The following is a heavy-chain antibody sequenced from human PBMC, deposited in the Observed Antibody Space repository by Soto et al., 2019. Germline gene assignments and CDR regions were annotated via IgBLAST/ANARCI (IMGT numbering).Heavy chain of an antibody. CDR2: IIPIFGTA. D-gene: IGHD3-22*01. CDR3: ARAWEYYYDSSGYYLTEYFDF. CDR1: GGTFSSYA. J-gene: IGHJ4*02. Sequence: GASVKVSCKASGGTFSSYAISWVRQAPGQGLEWMGGIIPIFGTANYAQKFQGRVTITADESTSTAYMELSSLRSEDTAVYYCARAWEYYYDSSGYYLTEYFDFCGQGTLVTVSS. V-gene: IGHV1-69*13.